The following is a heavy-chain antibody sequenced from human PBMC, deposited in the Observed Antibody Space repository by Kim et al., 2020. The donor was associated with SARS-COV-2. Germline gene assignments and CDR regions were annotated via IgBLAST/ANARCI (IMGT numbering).Heavy chain of an antibody. CDR1: GGSFSGYY. CDR2: INHSGST. J-gene: IGHJ6*02. Sequence: SETLSLTCAVYGGSFSGYYWSWIRQPPGKGLEWIGEINHSGSTNYNPSLKSRVTISVDTSKNQFSLKLSSVTAADTAVYYCARMYSSSTRRLYGMDVWGQGTTVTVSS. V-gene: IGHV4-34*01. CDR3: ARMYSSSTRRLYGMDV. D-gene: IGHD6-6*01.